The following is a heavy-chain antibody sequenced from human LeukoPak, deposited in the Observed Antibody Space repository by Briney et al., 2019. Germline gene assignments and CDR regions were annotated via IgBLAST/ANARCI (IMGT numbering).Heavy chain of an antibody. CDR1: GFTFRSYA. V-gene: IGHV3-23*01. CDR3: ARDILTGSQSRFQH. Sequence: GGSLRLSCAASGFTFRSYAMSWDRQAPGKGLEWVSAVSGSGGSTYYADSVKGRFTISRDNAKNSLYLQMNSLRAEDTAVYYCARDILTGSQSRFQHWGQGTLVTVSS. J-gene: IGHJ1*01. D-gene: IGHD3-9*01. CDR2: VSGSGGST.